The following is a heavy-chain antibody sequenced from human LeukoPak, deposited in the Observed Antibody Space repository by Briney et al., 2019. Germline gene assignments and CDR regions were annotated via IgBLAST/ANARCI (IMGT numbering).Heavy chain of an antibody. J-gene: IGHJ6*03. CDR1: GFTFSSYS. Sequence: GGSLRLSCAASGFTFSSYSMNWVRQAPGKGLEWVSSISSSSSYIYYADSVKGRFTISRDNSKNTLYLQMNSLRAEDTAVYYCAKGPRDGSSWFGYYYYYMDVWGKGTTVTVSS. CDR3: AKGPRDGSSWFGYYYYYMDV. V-gene: IGHV3-21*04. CDR2: ISSSSSYI. D-gene: IGHD6-13*01.